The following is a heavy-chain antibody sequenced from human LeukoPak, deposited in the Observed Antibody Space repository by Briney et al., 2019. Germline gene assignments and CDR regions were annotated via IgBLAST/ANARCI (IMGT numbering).Heavy chain of an antibody. D-gene: IGHD3-10*01. CDR1: GYIFTSYW. Sequence: GESLKISCKGSGYIFTSYWVGWVRQMPGKGLEWMEIIYPDDSDTRYSPSFQGQVTISADKSISTAYVHWSSLKASDTAMYYCARATGSGSYQRFDYWGQGTLVTVSS. CDR3: ARATGSGSYQRFDY. J-gene: IGHJ4*02. CDR2: IYPDDSDT. V-gene: IGHV5-51*01.